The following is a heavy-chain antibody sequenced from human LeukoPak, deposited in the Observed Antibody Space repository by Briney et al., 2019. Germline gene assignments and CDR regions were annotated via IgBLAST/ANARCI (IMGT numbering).Heavy chain of an antibody. V-gene: IGHV4-30-2*01. J-gene: IGHJ3*02. CDR2: IYHSGST. CDR1: GGSISSGGYY. CDR3: ARVKGFTNGGAFDI. Sequence: SQTLSLTCTVPGGSISSGGYYWSWIRQPPGKGLEWIGYIYHSGSTYYNPSLKSRVTISVDRSKNQFSLKLSSVTAADTAVYYCARVKGFTNGGAFDIWGQGTMVTVSS. D-gene: IGHD2-8*01.